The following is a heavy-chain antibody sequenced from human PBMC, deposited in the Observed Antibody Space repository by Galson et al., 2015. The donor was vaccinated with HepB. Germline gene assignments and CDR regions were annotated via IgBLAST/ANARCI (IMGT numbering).Heavy chain of an antibody. J-gene: IGHJ4*02. CDR1: GFTFGDYA. V-gene: IGHV3-49*03. Sequence: SLRLSCAASGFTFGDYAMSWFRQAPGKGLEWVGFIRSKAYGGTTEYAASVKGRFTISRDDSKSIAYLQMNSLKTEDTAVYYCTRVFLPVAARRIFSNWGQGTLVTVSS. CDR3: TRVFLPVAARRIFSN. CDR2: IRSKAYGGTT. D-gene: IGHD6-6*01.